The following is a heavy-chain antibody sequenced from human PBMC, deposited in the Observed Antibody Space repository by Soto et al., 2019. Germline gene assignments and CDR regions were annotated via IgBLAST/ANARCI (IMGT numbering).Heavy chain of an antibody. CDR2: IYTSGST. V-gene: IGHV4-4*07. J-gene: IGHJ5*02. CDR1: GGSISSYY. CDR3: AREPGIAVAGWSRGFDP. Sequence: LSLTCTVSGGSISSYYWSWIRQPAGKGLEWIGRIYTSGSTNYNPSLKSRVTMSVDTSKNQFSLKLSSVTAADTAVYYCAREPGIAVAGWSRGFDPWGQGTLVTVSS. D-gene: IGHD6-19*01.